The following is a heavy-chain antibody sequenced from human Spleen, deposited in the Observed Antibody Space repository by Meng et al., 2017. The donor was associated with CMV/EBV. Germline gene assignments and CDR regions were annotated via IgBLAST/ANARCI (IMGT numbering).Heavy chain of an antibody. CDR1: GYTFTTYG. Sequence: ASVKVSCKTSGYTFTTYGISWVRQAPGQGLEWMGWITPYDGKTTYAQKLQGRVTMTTDTSTRTAYMELRSLTSEDTAVYYCAREASGWYWFDPWGQGTLVTVSS. CDR3: AREASGWYWFDP. V-gene: IGHV1-18*01. J-gene: IGHJ5*02. CDR2: ITPYDGKT. D-gene: IGHD6-19*01.